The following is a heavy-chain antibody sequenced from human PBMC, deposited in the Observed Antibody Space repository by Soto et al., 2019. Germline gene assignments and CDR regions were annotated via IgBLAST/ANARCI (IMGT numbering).Heavy chain of an antibody. CDR1: GYTSTGSW. J-gene: IGHJ3*02. CDR3: ARGRSLDI. V-gene: IGHV3-7*03. Sequence: PGGSLRLSCAASGYTSTGSWMSWVRQPPGKGLEWVATIGPDGGEKNYVDSVKGRFTISRDNAKNSLYLEMNSLKDEDTAVYFCARGRSLDIWGQGTMVT. CDR2: IGPDGGEK.